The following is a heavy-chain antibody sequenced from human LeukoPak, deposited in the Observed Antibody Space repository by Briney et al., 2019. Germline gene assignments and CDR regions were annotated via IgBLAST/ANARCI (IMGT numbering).Heavy chain of an antibody. CDR1: GYTFRNYG. CDR2: IGTYNGNT. V-gene: IGHV1-18*01. Sequence: ASVKVSCKASGYTFRNYGITWVRQAPVQGLEWMGWIGTYNGNTDYAQKFQGRVIMTADTSTTTAHMELRSLRSDDTAVYYCARGRLKRVPFTKVAGALDYWGQGTRVTVSS. CDR3: ARGRLKRVPFTKVAGALDY. J-gene: IGHJ4*02. D-gene: IGHD6-19*01.